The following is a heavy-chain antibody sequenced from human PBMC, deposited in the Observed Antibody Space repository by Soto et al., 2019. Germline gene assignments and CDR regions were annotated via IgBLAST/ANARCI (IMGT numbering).Heavy chain of an antibody. J-gene: IGHJ4*02. V-gene: IGHV3-43*01. CDR2: ISWDGGST. Sequence: GGSLRLSCAASGFTFDDYTMHWVRQAPGKGLEWVSLISWDGGSTYYADSVKGRFTISRDNSKNSLYLQMNSLRTEDTALYYCAKDGEYCSSTSCSTPPDYWGQGTLVTVSS. D-gene: IGHD2-2*01. CDR1: GFTFDDYT. CDR3: AKDGEYCSSTSCSTPPDY.